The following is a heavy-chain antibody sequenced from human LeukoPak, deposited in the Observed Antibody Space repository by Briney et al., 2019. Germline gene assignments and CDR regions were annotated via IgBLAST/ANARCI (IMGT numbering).Heavy chain of an antibody. Sequence: PSQTLSLTCTVSGGSISSGGYYWSWIRQHPGKGLEWIGYIYYSGSTYYNPSLKSRVTISVDTSKNQFSLKLSSVTAADTAVYYCAGCSLLLFSACDAFDIWGQGTMVTVSS. CDR3: AGCSLLLFSACDAFDI. D-gene: IGHD2-21*02. CDR1: GGSISSGGYY. J-gene: IGHJ3*02. V-gene: IGHV4-31*03. CDR2: IYYSGST.